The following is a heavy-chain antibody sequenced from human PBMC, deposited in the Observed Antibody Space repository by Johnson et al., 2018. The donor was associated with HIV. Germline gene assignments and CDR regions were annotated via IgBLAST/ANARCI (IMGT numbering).Heavy chain of an antibody. Sequence: VQLMESGGRVVRPGGSLRLSCAASGFTFSSYWMTWVRQAPGKGLEWVANIKQDGSEKYYVDSVKGRFTISRDNAKSSLYLQMNSLRAEDTAVYYCARLQSGVADDAFDIWGQGTMVTVSS. CDR2: IKQDGSEK. CDR1: GFTFSSYW. D-gene: IGHD2-15*01. J-gene: IGHJ3*02. CDR3: ARLQSGVADDAFDI. V-gene: IGHV3-7*05.